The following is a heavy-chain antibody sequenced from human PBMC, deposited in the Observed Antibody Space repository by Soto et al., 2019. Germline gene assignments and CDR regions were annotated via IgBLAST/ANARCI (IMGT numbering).Heavy chain of an antibody. CDR2: IYYSGST. D-gene: IGHD5-18*01. Sequence: SETLSLTCTVSGGSISSYYWSWIRQPPGKGLEWIGYIYYSGSTNYNPSLKSRVTISVDTSKNQFSLKLSSVTAADTAVYYCARVVPVDTERRVNWFDPWGQGTLVTVSS. CDR1: GGSISSYY. CDR3: ARVVPVDTERRVNWFDP. J-gene: IGHJ5*02. V-gene: IGHV4-59*01.